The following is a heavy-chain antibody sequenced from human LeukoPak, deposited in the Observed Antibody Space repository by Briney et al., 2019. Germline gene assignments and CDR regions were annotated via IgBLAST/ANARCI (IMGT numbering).Heavy chain of an antibody. CDR2: ISYDGSNK. CDR1: GFTFSSYA. CDR3: ARDRSEYSSSPGHY. V-gene: IGHV3-30-3*01. Sequence: GGSLRLSCAASGFTFSSYAMHWVRQAPGKGLEWVAVISYDGSNKYYADSVKCRFTISRDNSKNTLYLQMNSLRAEDTAVYYCARDRSEYSSSPGHYWGQGTLVTVSS. J-gene: IGHJ4*02. D-gene: IGHD6-6*01.